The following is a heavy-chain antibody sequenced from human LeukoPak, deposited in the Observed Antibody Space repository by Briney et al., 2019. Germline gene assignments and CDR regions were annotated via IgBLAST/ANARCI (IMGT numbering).Heavy chain of an antibody. CDR3: ARDILRWSNAFDI. D-gene: IGHD4-23*01. J-gene: IGHJ3*02. CDR1: GFTFSGYY. CDR2: ISSSGSTI. V-gene: IGHV3-11*01. Sequence: PGGSLRLSCAASGFTFSGYYMSWIRQAPGKGLEWVSYISSSGSTIYYADSVKGRFTISRDNAKNSLYLQMNSLRAEDTAVYYCARDILRWSNAFDIWGQGTMVTVSS.